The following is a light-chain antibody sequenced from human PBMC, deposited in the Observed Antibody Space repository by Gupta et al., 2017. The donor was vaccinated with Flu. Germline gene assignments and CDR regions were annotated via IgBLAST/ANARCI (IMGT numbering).Light chain of an antibody. CDR3: MQTLQSPVA. Sequence: ISCRSSQSLLHSNGYNYLDWYVQKPGQSPQLLSYLASNRASGVPDRFIARGSGTDFTLTIRRVEPEDVGVYYCMQTLQSPVAFSQGTKVEIK. CDR2: LAS. CDR1: QSLLHSNGYNY. J-gene: IGKJ1*01. V-gene: IGKV2-28*01.